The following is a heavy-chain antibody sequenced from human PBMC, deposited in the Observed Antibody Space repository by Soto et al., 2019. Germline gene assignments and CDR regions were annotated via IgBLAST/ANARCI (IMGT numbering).Heavy chain of an antibody. Sequence: PSETLSLTCTVSGDSINSADYYWSWLRQPPGKGLEWIGYIYYSRSDYYNPSLGRRATITIDTSRNQFSLNLMSVTAADTAVYYCARDRGYDAHDYYYNAMDVWGQGTMVTVSS. CDR3: ARDRGYDAHDYYYNAMDV. CDR1: GDSINSADYY. J-gene: IGHJ6*02. D-gene: IGHD2-15*01. V-gene: IGHV4-30-4*01. CDR2: IYYSRSD.